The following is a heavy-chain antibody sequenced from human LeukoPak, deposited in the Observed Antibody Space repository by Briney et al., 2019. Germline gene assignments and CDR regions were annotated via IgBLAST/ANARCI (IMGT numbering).Heavy chain of an antibody. D-gene: IGHD2-2*03. Sequence: SETLSLTCTVSGGSISSSSYYWGWLRQPPGKGLEWIGSIYYSGSTYYNPSLKSRVTISVDTSKDQFSLKLSSVTAADTAVYYCARQGSVGIVVVPAAIDIWGQGTMVTVSS. CDR3: ARQGSVGIVVVPAAIDI. V-gene: IGHV4-39*01. J-gene: IGHJ3*02. CDR2: IYYSGST. CDR1: GGSISSSSYY.